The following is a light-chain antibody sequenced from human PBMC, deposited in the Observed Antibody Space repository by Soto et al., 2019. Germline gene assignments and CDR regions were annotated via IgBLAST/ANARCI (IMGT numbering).Light chain of an antibody. CDR3: HQRQSWPRT. J-gene: IGKJ1*01. CDR2: VTS. Sequence: EIVLTQSPATLSSFPGERVTLSCRASQTLSNRLAWYQHKPGQAPRLLIYVTSNRATGIPARFSGSGSGTDYTLIISSLEPEDSAVYYCHQRQSWPRTFGQGTKV. CDR1: QTLSNR. V-gene: IGKV3-11*01.